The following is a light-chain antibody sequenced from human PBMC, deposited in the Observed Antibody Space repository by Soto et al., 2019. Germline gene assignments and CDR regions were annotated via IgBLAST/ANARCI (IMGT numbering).Light chain of an antibody. CDR2: GAS. CDR1: QSVSNT. V-gene: IGKV3-15*01. J-gene: IGKJ1*01. Sequence: EIVFTQSPGTLSLSPGERATLSCTASQSVSNTLAWYQQKPGQAPRLLIYGASTRGTGIPARFSGSGSGTEFTLTISSLQSEDFAVYYCQQYNNWPPWTFGQGTKVDIK. CDR3: QQYNNWPPWT.